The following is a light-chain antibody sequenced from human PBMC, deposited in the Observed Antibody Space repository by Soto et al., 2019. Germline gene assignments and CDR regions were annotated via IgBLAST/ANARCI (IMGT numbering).Light chain of an antibody. CDR1: QSVSSN. V-gene: IGKV3-15*01. CDR2: GAS. CDR3: QQYNKWPPWT. J-gene: IGKJ1*01. Sequence: EIVMTQSPATLSVSPGERATLSCRASQSVSSNLAWYQQKPGQAPRLLIYGASTRATGIPARFSGSGSGTEFTLIFSSLQSEDFAVYYCQQYNKWPPWTFGQGTNGEIK.